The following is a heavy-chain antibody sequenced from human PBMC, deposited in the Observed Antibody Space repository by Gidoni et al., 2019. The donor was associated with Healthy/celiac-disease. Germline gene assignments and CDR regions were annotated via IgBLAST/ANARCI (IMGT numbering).Heavy chain of an antibody. V-gene: IGHV3-23*01. D-gene: IGHD3-10*01. CDR3: AVYYYGSGSYYRAFY. CDR1: GFTFSSYA. J-gene: IGHJ4*02. CDR2: ISGSGGST. Sequence: EVQLLESGGGLVQPGGSLSLSCAASGFTFSSYAMSWVRQAPGKGLEWVSAISGSGGSTYYADSVKGRFTISRDNSKNTLYLQMNSLRAEDTAVYYCAVYYYGSGSYYRAFYWGQGTLVTVSS.